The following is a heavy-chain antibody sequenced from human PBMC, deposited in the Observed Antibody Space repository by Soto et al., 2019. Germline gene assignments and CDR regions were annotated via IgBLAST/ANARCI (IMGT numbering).Heavy chain of an antibody. J-gene: IGHJ3*02. Sequence: GGSLRLSCAASGFTFSSYGMHWVRQAPGKGLEWVAVIWYDGSNKYYADSVKGRFTISRDNSKNTLYLQMNSLRAEDTAVYYCARDQSYYYDSSGPKGAFDIWGQGTMVTVSS. CDR1: GFTFSSYG. CDR3: ARDQSYYYDSSGPKGAFDI. V-gene: IGHV3-33*01. CDR2: IWYDGSNK. D-gene: IGHD3-22*01.